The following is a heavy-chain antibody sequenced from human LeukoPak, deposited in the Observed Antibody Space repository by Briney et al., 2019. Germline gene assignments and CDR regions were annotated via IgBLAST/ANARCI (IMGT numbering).Heavy chain of an antibody. J-gene: IGHJ6*03. CDR1: GGSFSGYY. CDR2: INHSGST. CDR3: ARLNFGVDIVATIIAHTDYYYYYMDV. D-gene: IGHD5-12*01. Sequence: PSETLSLTCAVYGGSFSGYYWSWIRQPPGKGLEWIGEINHSGSTNYNPSLKSRVTISVDTSKNQFSLKLSSVTAADTAVYYCARLNFGVDIVATIIAHTDYYYYYMDVWGKGTTVTISS. V-gene: IGHV4-34*01.